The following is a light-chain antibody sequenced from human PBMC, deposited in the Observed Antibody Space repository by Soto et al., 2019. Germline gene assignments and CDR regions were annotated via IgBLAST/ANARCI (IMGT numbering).Light chain of an antibody. V-gene: IGKV3-15*01. J-gene: IGKJ4*01. Sequence: EVVMRQSPATLSLSPAEGAALSCSASQGIGDTLAWYQHKPGQTPRLLIYDTSTRATGVPTRFSGSRSGAEFILTINSLQSEDFAVYYCQPYNNWPLTFGGGTKLDIK. CDR1: QGIGDT. CDR3: QPYNNWPLT. CDR2: DTS.